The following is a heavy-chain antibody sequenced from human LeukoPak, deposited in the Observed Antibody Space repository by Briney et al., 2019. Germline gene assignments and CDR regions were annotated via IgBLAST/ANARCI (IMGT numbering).Heavy chain of an antibody. V-gene: IGHV4-59*01. Sequence: SETLSLTCSVSDDSITMYYWTWIRQPPGKGLEWIGYVDHTGSTNFNPSLNGRVSISRDTTKNLFSLRLRSVTAADTAVYFCARGRVSSSTWYSTYYYYFYMDVWGKGTTVSISS. CDR1: DDSITMYY. CDR2: VDHTGST. CDR3: ARGRVSSSTWYSTYYYYFYMDV. D-gene: IGHD1-1*01. J-gene: IGHJ6*03.